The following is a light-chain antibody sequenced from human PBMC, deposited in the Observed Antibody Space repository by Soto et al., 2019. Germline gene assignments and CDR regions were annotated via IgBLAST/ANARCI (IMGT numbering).Light chain of an antibody. J-gene: IGKJ2*01. Sequence: AIQMTQSPASLSASVGDRVTITCRASQAIRNDVGWFQQKPGKVPKLLIYAALGLQSGVPSRFSGSASGTDFTLTIDSLQPEDFATYYCLQDHKYPHTFGQGTTVDI. CDR2: AAL. CDR3: LQDHKYPHT. V-gene: IGKV1-6*01. CDR1: QAIRND.